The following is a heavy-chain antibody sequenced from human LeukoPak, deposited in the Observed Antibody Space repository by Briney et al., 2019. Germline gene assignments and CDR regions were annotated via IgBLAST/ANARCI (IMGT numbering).Heavy chain of an antibody. CDR1: GFTFSSYA. Sequence: PGGSLRLSCAASGFTFSSYAMSWVRQAPGKGLEWVSGISGSGGNTYYADSVKGRFTLSRDNSKNTLYLQMNTLRAEDTAVYYCAKDLRYSSAWSFFDYWGQGTLVTVSS. CDR3: AKDLRYSSAWSFFDY. D-gene: IGHD6-13*01. CDR2: ISGSGGNT. V-gene: IGHV3-23*01. J-gene: IGHJ4*02.